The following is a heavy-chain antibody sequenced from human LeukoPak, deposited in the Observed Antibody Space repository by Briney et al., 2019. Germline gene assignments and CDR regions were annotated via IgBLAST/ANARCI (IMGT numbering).Heavy chain of an antibody. CDR3: VREWLGNS. D-gene: IGHD3-10*01. CDR1: GLAFSSYW. CDR2: IKQDGSVK. V-gene: IGHV3-7*01. Sequence: GGSLRLSCAASGLAFSSYWMGWVRQAPGKGLEWVANIKQDGSVKNYVDSVKGRFTISRDNAKSSLHLQMNSLRAEDTAVYYCVREWLGNSWGQGTLVTVSS. J-gene: IGHJ4*02.